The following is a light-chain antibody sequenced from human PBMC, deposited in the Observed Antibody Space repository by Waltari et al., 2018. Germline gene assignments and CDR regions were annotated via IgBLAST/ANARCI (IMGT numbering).Light chain of an antibody. V-gene: IGLV4-69*01. CDR3: QAWRTGTKRE. CDR1: SGHSSYA. Sequence: QVVLTQSPSASASLGASVKLTFTLSSGHSSYAIAWHKQQPDKGPRYLMKLNSDGSHSRRDGIPDRFSSSSSGACLYLTNSRLQTEDEADYFCQAWRTGTKREFGGGTTLTVL. J-gene: IGLJ2*01. CDR2: LNSDGSH.